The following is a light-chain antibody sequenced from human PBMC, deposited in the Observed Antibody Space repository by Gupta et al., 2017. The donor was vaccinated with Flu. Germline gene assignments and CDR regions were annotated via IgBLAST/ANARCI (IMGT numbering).Light chain of an antibody. CDR2: QVS. CDR1: QSLVYSDVNTY. V-gene: IGKV2-30*01. J-gene: IGKJ1*01. Sequence: DVEMPPSPLYLPVTLGQPDSIYCRSGQSLVYSDVNTYLQWFQQRPGQSPRRLIYQVSHREPGVPDIFSGSGSGTEFTLKISSVQAEDVGDYYCMQDQRSPGAFGRGTKVEIK. CDR3: MQDQRSPGA.